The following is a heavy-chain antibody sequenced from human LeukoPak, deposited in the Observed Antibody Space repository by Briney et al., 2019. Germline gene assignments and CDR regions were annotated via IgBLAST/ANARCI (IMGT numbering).Heavy chain of an antibody. D-gene: IGHD3-9*01. V-gene: IGHV1-18*01. CDR3: ARGGDGDILTGLVFDY. Sequence: ASVTVSCKASGYRFTSYGISWVRQAPGQGLEWMGWISAYNGNTNYAQKLQGKVTMTTDTSTSTAYMELRSLRSDDTAVYYCARGGDGDILTGLVFDYWGQGTLVTVSS. J-gene: IGHJ4*02. CDR2: ISAYNGNT. CDR1: GYRFTSYG.